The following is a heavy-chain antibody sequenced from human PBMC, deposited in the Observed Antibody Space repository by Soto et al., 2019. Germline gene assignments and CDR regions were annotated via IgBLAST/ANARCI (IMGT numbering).Heavy chain of an antibody. CDR2: VYVSGDS. J-gene: IGHJ6*03. CDR1: GGSVSSDGYF. CDR3: ARHRPAASRYAYYHYMDV. D-gene: IGHD3-9*01. Sequence: QLQLEESGPGLVKPSETLSLICTVSGGSVSSDGYFWGWILQPPGKGLEWLGSVYVSGDSYYHPSLKSRVAMSVDTSKSQFSLNLTSATAADTAVYYCARHRPAASRYAYYHYMDVWGKGTTVNVSS. V-gene: IGHV4-39*01.